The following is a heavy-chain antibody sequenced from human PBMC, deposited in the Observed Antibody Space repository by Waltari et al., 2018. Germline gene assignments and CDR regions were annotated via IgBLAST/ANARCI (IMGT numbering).Heavy chain of an antibody. D-gene: IGHD3-3*01. CDR2: FYGGGSA. CDR3: ALRSGVVKGYLDY. Sequence: EVQLVESGGGLIQPGMSLRLSCAASGFTISNNYISWVRPAPGKGLELGLVFYGGGSAYHADSVEGPFTVARDASKNTVYLQMDSLTGEETAVYYCALRSGVVKGYLDYWGQGTLVTVSS. J-gene: IGHJ4*02. V-gene: IGHV3-53*02. CDR1: GFTISNNY.